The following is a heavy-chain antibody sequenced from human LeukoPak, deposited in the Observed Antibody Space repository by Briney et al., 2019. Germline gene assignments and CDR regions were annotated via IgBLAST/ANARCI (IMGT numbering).Heavy chain of an antibody. CDR2: ISPSGGST. J-gene: IGHJ4*02. CDR1: GFIFSSCA. CDR3: AKFSACTSNWYKTPFDS. D-gene: IGHD6-13*01. Sequence: PGGSLRLSCAAFGFIFSSCAMSWVRQSPGKGLEWVSAISPSGGSTYYADSVKGRFTVSRDNSKNTLYLQLNSLRAEETAIYYCAKFSACTSNWYKTPFDSWGQGTLVTVSS. V-gene: IGHV3-23*01.